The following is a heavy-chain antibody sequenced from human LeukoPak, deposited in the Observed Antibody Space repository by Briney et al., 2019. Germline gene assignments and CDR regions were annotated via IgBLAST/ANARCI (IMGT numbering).Heavy chain of an antibody. CDR2: INHSGST. CDR1: GGSFSGYY. D-gene: IGHD6-13*01. Sequence: SETLSLTCAVYGGSFSGYYWSWIRQPPGEGLEWIGEINHSGSTNYNPSLKSRVTISVDTSKNQFSLKLSSVTAADTAVYYCARGRREQLVRYYYYGMDVWGQGTTVTVSS. V-gene: IGHV4-34*01. J-gene: IGHJ6*02. CDR3: ARGRREQLVRYYYYGMDV.